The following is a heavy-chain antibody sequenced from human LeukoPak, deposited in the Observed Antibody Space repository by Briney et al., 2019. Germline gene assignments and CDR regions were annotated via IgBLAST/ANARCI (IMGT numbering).Heavy chain of an antibody. CDR1: GFTFSSYA. CDR2: ISYDGSNK. D-gene: IGHD6-6*01. CDR3: ARAVRSIAARGCWFDP. J-gene: IGHJ5*02. Sequence: GRSLRLSCAASGFTFSSYAMHWVRQAPGKGLEWVAVISYDGSNKYYADSVKGRFTISRDNSKNTLYLQMNSLRAEDTAVYYCARAVRSIAARGCWFDPWGQGTLVTVSS. V-gene: IGHV3-30*01.